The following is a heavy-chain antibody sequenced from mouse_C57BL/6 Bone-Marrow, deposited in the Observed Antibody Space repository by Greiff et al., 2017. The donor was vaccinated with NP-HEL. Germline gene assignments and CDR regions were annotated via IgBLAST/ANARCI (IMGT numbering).Heavy chain of an antibody. CDR3: AREWHY. D-gene: IGHD3-1*01. V-gene: IGHV5-4*01. J-gene: IGHJ3*01. CDR1: GFTFSSYA. CDR2: ISDGGSYT. Sequence: EVKLMESGGGLVKPGGSLKLSCAASGFTFSSYAMSWVRQTPEKRLEWVATISDGGSYTYYPDNVKGRFTISRDNAKNNLYLQMSHLKSEDTAMYYCAREWHYWGQGTLVTVSA.